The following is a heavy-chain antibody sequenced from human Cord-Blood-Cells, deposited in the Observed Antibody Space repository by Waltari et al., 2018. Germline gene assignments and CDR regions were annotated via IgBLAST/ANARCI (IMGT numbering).Heavy chain of an antibody. CDR3: ARAGLYCGGDCDAFDI. D-gene: IGHD2-21*01. J-gene: IGHJ3*02. CDR2: NSPIFGTA. CDR1: GGTFSSYA. Sequence: QVQLVQSGAEVKKPGSSVKVSCKASGGTFSSYAISWVRQAPGQGFKWMGGNSPIFGTANYTQKFQGRVTITSDESTSTAYMDLSSLRSEDTAVYYCARAGLYCGGDCDAFDIWGQGTMVTVSS. V-gene: IGHV1-69*01.